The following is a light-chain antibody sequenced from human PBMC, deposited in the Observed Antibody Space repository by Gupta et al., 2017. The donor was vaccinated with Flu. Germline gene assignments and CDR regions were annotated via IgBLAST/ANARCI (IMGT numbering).Light chain of an antibody. CDR3: QKSNSASSM. CDR1: QGINNY. V-gene: IGKV1-27*01. Sequence: GDRVTSTCRASQGINNYLTWYQQKPGKVPKLLIYATSTLQSGVPSRFSGSGSGTDFTLTISSLQPEDVATYYCQKSNSASSMFGQGTKVEIK. J-gene: IGKJ1*01. CDR2: ATS.